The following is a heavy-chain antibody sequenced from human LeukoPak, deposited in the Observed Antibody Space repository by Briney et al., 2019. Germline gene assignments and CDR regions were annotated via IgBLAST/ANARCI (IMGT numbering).Heavy chain of an antibody. Sequence: GGSLRLSCEASGFIFSNYCMNWVRQAPGKGLEWVAIMSADGSLAFYGDSVKGRFTISRDNSKSTLFLQMNSVRANDTAVYYCAKEVWPGDGLDSRGQGTLVTASS. V-gene: IGHV3-30*18. CDR2: MSADGSLA. J-gene: IGHJ4*02. CDR3: AKEVWPGDGLDS. CDR1: GFIFSNYC. D-gene: IGHD3-10*01.